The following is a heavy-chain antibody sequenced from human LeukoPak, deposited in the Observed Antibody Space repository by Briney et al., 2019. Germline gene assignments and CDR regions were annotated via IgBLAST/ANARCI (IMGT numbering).Heavy chain of an antibody. CDR3: TREFTSTSGD. D-gene: IGHD1-1*01. Sequence: SETLSLTSTVSGDSVSSPSHHWAWIRQPTGTGLEWIASIYYTGNTYYNPSLKSRLSISIDASKNYFSLKLSSVTAADTAVYFCTREFTSTSGDWGQGTLVTVSS. CDR2: IYYTGNT. V-gene: IGHV4-39*02. CDR1: GDSVSSPSHH. J-gene: IGHJ4*02.